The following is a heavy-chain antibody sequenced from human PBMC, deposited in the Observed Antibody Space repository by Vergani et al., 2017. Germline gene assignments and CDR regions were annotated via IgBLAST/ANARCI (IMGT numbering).Heavy chain of an antibody. J-gene: IGHJ4*02. Sequence: EVALVQSGPEMRKPGESLTIPCKGSEYSFGNYWIGWVRQMPGKGLEWIGIIYPADSDTRYSPSFQGQFTISADNSIRTAFLQWDSLNASDTSLYYCARHTTYTDSWGQGTLVTVSS. CDR3: ARHTTYTDS. D-gene: IGHD1-1*01. CDR1: EYSFGNYW. V-gene: IGHV5-51*01. CDR2: IYPADSDT.